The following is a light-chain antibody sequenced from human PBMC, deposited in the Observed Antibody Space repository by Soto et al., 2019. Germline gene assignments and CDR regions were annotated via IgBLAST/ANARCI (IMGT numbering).Light chain of an antibody. CDR3: QQYTTWPPWR. J-gene: IGKJ1*01. CDR2: GAS. V-gene: IGKV1-6*01. Sequence: IQMTPSPSSLSASVEYRVIITCLASQSISNHLNWYQQKPGKPPKVLIYGASNLQSGVPPRFSGSGSGTDFTLTISSLQSEDFAVHYCQQYTTWPPWRFGQVTKVDIK. CDR1: QSISNH.